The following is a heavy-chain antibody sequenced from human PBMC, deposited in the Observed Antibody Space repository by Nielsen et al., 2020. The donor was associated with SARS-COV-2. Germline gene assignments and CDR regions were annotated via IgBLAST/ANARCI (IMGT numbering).Heavy chain of an antibody. Sequence: SVKVSCKASGYTFTSYGISWVRQAPGQGLEWMGGIIPIFGTANYAQKFQGRVTITADESTSTVYMELSSLRSEDTAVYYCARAGPSQATEDPYDILTGPRNYYGMDVWGQGTTVTVSS. CDR1: GYTFTSYG. CDR2: IIPIFGTA. CDR3: ARAGPSQATEDPYDILTGPRNYYGMDV. V-gene: IGHV1-69*13. J-gene: IGHJ6*02. D-gene: IGHD3-9*01.